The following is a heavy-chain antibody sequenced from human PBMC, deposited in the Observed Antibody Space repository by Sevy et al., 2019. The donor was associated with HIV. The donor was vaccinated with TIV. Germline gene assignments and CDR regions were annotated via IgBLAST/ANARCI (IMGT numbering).Heavy chain of an antibody. Sequence: ASVKVSCKASGYTFTSFYINWVRQAPGQGLEWMGWISAYNGNTNYPQNFQGRVTMTTDTSTSTAYMELRSLRSDDTAVYYGARGASRLEPDYWGQGTLVTVSS. CDR2: ISAYNGNT. D-gene: IGHD1-1*01. CDR1: GYTFTSFY. CDR3: ARGASRLEPDY. J-gene: IGHJ4*02. V-gene: IGHV1-18*01.